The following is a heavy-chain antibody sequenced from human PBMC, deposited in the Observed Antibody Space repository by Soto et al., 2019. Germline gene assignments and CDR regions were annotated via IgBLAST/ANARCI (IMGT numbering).Heavy chain of an antibody. D-gene: IGHD6-6*01. J-gene: IGHJ4*02. V-gene: IGHV3-9*01. CDR3: AKDHMWGGDSTSYYFES. CDR2: ISWNSGSI. Sequence: EVQLVESGGGLVQPGRSQRLSCAASGFTFDDYAMHWVRQAPGKGLEWVSGISWNSGSIGYADSVKGRFTISRDNGKSSLYLQLSSLRADDTALYYCAKDHMWGGDSTSYYFESWGQGTLVTVSS. CDR1: GFTFDDYA.